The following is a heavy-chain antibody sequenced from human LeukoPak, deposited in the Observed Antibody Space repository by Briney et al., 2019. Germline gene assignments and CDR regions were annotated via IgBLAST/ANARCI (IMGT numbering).Heavy chain of an antibody. D-gene: IGHD6-25*01. CDR2: ISPYNDNT. CDR3: ARVAAN. J-gene: IGHJ4*02. V-gene: IGHV1-18*01. Sequence: ASVKVSCKASGYTFSSYGISWVRHAPGQGLEWMGWISPYNDNTNYVQKFQGRVTMTIDTTTSTAYMELRSLRSDDTAMYYCARVAANWGQGTLVTVSS. CDR1: GYTFSSYG.